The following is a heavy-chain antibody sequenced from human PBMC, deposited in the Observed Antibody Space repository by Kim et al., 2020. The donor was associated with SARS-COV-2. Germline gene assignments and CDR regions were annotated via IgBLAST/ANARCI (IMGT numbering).Heavy chain of an antibody. CDR1: GGSISSSSYY. V-gene: IGHV4-39*01. D-gene: IGHD3-10*01. J-gene: IGHJ4*02. Sequence: SETLSLTCTVSGGSISSSSYYWGWIRQPPGKGLEWIGSIYYSGSTYYNPSLKSRVTISVDTSKNQFSLKLSSVTAADTAVYYCARQEIWFGPQYYFDYWGQGTLVTVS. CDR3: ARQEIWFGPQYYFDY. CDR2: IYYSGST.